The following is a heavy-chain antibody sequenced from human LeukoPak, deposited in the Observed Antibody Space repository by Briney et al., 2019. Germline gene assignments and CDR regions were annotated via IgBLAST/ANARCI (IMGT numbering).Heavy chain of an antibody. CDR2: ISGSGGST. J-gene: IGHJ4*02. CDR1: GFIFSSYW. CDR3: ARGHSGWYDY. D-gene: IGHD6-19*01. V-gene: IGHV3-23*01. Sequence: AGGSLRLSCAASGFIFSSYWMSWVRQAPGKGLRWVSAISGSGGSTYYADSVKGRFTISRDNSKNTLYLQMNSLRAEDTAVYYCARGHSGWYDYWGQGTLVTVSS.